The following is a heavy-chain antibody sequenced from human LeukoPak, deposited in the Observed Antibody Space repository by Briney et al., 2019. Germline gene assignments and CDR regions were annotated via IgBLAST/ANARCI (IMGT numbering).Heavy chain of an antibody. J-gene: IGHJ4*02. Sequence: PGGSLRLSCAASGFTFAAYSMNWVRQAPGKGLEWVSSVIVPTGSMYYADSVKGRFTISRDNAKNSLYLQMNSLRAEDTAVYYCAKLQSTVTPPLWGQGTLVTVSS. CDR1: GFTFAAYS. V-gene: IGHV3-21*01. CDR2: VIVPTGSM. CDR3: AKLQSTVTPPL. D-gene: IGHD4-17*01.